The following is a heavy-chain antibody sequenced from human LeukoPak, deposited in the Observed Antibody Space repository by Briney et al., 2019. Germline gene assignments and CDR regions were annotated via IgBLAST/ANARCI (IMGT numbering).Heavy chain of an antibody. CDR1: GYSLSSYW. Sequence: GESLKISCQVFGYSLSSYWFGWVRQMPGKGLEWMGIIYPGDSDTRYSPSFQGQVTISVDISISTAYLQWSSLKVSDTAIYYCARLNYFDGSGHDDYWGQGTLVTVSS. CDR3: ARLNYFDGSGHDDY. CDR2: IYPGDSDT. D-gene: IGHD3-22*01. J-gene: IGHJ4*02. V-gene: IGHV5-51*01.